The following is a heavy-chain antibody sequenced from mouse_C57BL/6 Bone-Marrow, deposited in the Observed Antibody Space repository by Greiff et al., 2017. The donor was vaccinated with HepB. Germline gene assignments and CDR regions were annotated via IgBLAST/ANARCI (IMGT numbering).Heavy chain of an antibody. CDR2: ISYDGSN. V-gene: IGHV3-6*01. CDR1: GYSITSGYN. D-gene: IGHD2-4*01. J-gene: IGHJ4*01. CDR3: AYEYEEYYAMDY. Sequence: VQLKQSGPGLVKPSQSLSLTCSVTGYSITSGYNWNWIRQFPGNKLEWMGYISYDGSNNYNPSLKNRISITRDTSKNQFFLKLNSVTTEDTATYYCAYEYEEYYAMDYWGQGTSVTVSS.